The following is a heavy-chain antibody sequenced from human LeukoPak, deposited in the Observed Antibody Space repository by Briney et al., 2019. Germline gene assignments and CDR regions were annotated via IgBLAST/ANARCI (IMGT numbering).Heavy chain of an antibody. CDR2: IRSKAYGGTT. J-gene: IGHJ4*02. D-gene: IGHD3-3*01. Sequence: GGSLRLSCAASGFTFSHAWMSWVRQAPGKGLEWVGFIRSKAYGGTTEYAASVKGRFTISRDDSKSIAYLQMNSLKTEDTAVYYCTRDGVVFAPDGQFDYWGQGTLVTVSS. V-gene: IGHV3-49*04. CDR1: GFTFSHAW. CDR3: TRDGVVFAPDGQFDY.